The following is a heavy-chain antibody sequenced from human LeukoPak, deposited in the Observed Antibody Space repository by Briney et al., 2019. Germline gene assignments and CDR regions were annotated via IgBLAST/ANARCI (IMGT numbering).Heavy chain of an antibody. V-gene: IGHV3-30-3*01. Sequence: PGKSLRLSCAASGFTFSSYAMHWVRQAPGKGLEWVAVISYDGSNKYYADSVKGRFTISRDNSKNTLYLQMNSLRAEDTAVYYCARVRGYYYDSSGYLDYWGQGTLVTVSS. CDR3: ARVRGYYYDSSGYLDY. CDR2: ISYDGSNK. D-gene: IGHD3-22*01. J-gene: IGHJ4*02. CDR1: GFTFSSYA.